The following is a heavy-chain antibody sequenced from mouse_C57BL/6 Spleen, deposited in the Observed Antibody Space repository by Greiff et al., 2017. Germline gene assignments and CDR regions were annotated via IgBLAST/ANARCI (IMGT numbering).Heavy chain of an antibody. CDR3: ASELLRFDY. D-gene: IGHD1-1*01. J-gene: IGHJ2*01. Sequence: VQLQQSGPGLVQPGASVKLSCKASGYTFTDYYMNWVKQSPGKSLEWIGDISPKNGGSSYNQNFKGKATLNVDKSSSTAYMELRSLTSEDSAVYYCASELLRFDYWGQGTTLTVSS. CDR1: GYTFTDYY. CDR2: ISPKNGGS. V-gene: IGHV1-26*01.